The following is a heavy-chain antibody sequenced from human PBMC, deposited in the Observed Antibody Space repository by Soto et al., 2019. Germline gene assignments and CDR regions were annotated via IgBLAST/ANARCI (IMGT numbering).Heavy chain of an antibody. CDR2: IRSKAYGGTT. V-gene: IGHV3-49*03. D-gene: IGHD3-10*01. Sequence: GGSLRLSCTASGFTFGDYAMSWFRQAPGKGLEWVGFIRSKAYGGTTEYAASVKGRFTILRDDSKSIAYLQMNSLKTEDTAVYYCTRSGGFGELFGHDAFDIWGQGTMVTVSS. CDR1: GFTFGDYA. J-gene: IGHJ3*02. CDR3: TRSGGFGELFGHDAFDI.